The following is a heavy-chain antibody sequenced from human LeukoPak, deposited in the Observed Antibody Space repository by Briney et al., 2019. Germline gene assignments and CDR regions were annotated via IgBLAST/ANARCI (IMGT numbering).Heavy chain of an antibody. Sequence: GSLSLSCAASGFTFSTYTMHWVRQAPGKGLEWVALISYDGGNKDYVDSVKGRFTISRDNSKNTLYVQMNGLRADDTAVYYCARGLPKALSWYSHFDYWGQGTLVTVSS. CDR2: ISYDGGNK. CDR1: GFTFSTYT. CDR3: ARGLPKALSWYSHFDY. J-gene: IGHJ4*02. D-gene: IGHD6-13*01. V-gene: IGHV3-30*04.